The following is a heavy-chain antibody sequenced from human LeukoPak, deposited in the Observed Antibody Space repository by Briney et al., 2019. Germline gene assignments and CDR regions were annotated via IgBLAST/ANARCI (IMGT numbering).Heavy chain of an antibody. D-gene: IGHD4-17*01. Sequence: SVKVSCKASGGTFSSYAISWVRQAPGQGLEWMGRIIPILGIANYAQKFQGRVTITADKSTSTAYMELSSLRSEDTAVYYCASNPDYGDYGWEAFDIWGQGTMVTVSS. J-gene: IGHJ3*02. V-gene: IGHV1-69*04. CDR3: ASNPDYGDYGWEAFDI. CDR1: GGTFSSYA. CDR2: IIPILGIA.